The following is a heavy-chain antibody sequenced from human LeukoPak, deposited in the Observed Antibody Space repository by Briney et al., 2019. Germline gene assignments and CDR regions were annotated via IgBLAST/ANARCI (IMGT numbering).Heavy chain of an antibody. J-gene: IGHJ4*02. CDR1: GFTFSSNY. CDR3: AIGAIPYYFDS. V-gene: IGHV3-53*01. Sequence: GGSLRLSCAASGFTFSSNYMSWVRQAPGKGLEWVSLIYSGGGKYYSDSVKGRWTIYRDNSKNAVYLQMNSLRAEDTAVYYCAIGAIPYYFDSWGQGALVTVSS. D-gene: IGHD2-21*01. CDR2: IYSGGGK.